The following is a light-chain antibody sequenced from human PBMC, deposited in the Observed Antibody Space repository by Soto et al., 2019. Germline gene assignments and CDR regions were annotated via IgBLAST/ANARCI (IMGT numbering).Light chain of an antibody. CDR1: QSVSSSY. CDR3: QQYGSSTWT. V-gene: IGKV3-20*01. Sequence: DIVLTQSPGTLSLSPGERATLSCRASQSVSSSYLAWYQQKPGQAPRLLIYGASSRATGIPDRFSGSGSGTDFTLTIRRLEPEDFAVYYCQQYGSSTWTFGQGTKVDI. CDR2: GAS. J-gene: IGKJ1*01.